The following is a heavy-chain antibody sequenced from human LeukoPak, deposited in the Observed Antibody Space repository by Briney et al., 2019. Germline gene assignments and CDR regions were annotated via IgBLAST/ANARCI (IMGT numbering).Heavy chain of an antibody. CDR3: TRAPNPYYFDD. CDR1: DGSMSSYY. Sequence: SETLSLTCTVSDGSMSSYYWSWIRQPPGKGLECIGYIYYSGSTNYNPSLKSRVTISIDTSKNQFSLNLSSVTAADAAVYYCTRAPNPYYFDDWGQGTLVTVSS. V-gene: IGHV4-59*01. CDR2: IYYSGST. J-gene: IGHJ4*02.